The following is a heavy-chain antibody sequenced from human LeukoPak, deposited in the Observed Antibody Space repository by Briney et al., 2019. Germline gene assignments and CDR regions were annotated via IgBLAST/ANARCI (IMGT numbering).Heavy chain of an antibody. V-gene: IGHV4-34*01. CDR1: GFTFSTSW. J-gene: IGHJ4*02. Sequence: PGGSLRLSCSASGFTFSTSWMSWVRQSPGKGLEWIGEINHSGSTDYNPSLKSRVTMSVDTSKNQFSLKPRSVTAADTAAYYCARRSTGYPSGFDYWGQGTLVTVSS. CDR3: ARRSTGYPSGFDY. CDR2: INHSGST. D-gene: IGHD1-1*01.